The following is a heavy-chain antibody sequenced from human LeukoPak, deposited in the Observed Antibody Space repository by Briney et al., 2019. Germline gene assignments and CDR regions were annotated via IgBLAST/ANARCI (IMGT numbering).Heavy chain of an antibody. V-gene: IGHV3-23*01. Sequence: GGSLRLSCAAPGFTFSSNAMTWVRQAPGKGLEWVSSVSGSGDSQYYADSVKGRFTISRDNSKNTLYLQMNSVRAEDRAVYYCAKDRIRGDSYWGRGALVTVSS. CDR3: AKDRIRGDSY. CDR1: GFTFSSNA. D-gene: IGHD3-16*01. J-gene: IGHJ4*02. CDR2: VSGSGDSQ.